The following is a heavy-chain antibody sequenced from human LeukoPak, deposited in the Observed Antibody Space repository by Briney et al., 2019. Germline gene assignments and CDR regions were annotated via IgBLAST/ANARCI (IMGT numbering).Heavy chain of an antibody. J-gene: IGHJ4*02. D-gene: IGHD1-26*01. V-gene: IGHV4-59*01. CDR1: GGSISTYY. Sequence: SETLSLTCTVSGGSISTYYWSWIRQPPGKGLEWIGYIYYSGSTNYNPSLKSRVTISVDRSKNQFSLKLSSVTAADTAVYYCARDDRSGNFDYWGQGTLVTVSS. CDR3: ARDDRSGNFDY. CDR2: IYYSGST.